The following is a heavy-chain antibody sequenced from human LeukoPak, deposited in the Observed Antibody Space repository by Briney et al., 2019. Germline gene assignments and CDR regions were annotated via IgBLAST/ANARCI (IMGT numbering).Heavy chain of an antibody. CDR2: IYSGGST. D-gene: IGHD2-2*01. CDR1: GFTVSSNY. CDR3: AKRPAAILGPFDY. V-gene: IGHV3-53*01. Sequence: PGGSLRLSCAASGFTVSSNYMSWVRQAPGKGLEWVSVIYSGGSTYYADSVKGRFTISRDNSKNTLYLQMNSLRAEDTAVYYCAKRPAAILGPFDYWGQGTLVTVSS. J-gene: IGHJ4*02.